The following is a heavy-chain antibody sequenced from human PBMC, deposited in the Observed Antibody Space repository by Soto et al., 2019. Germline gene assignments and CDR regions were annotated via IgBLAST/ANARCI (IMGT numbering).Heavy chain of an antibody. CDR1: GFTFSDYY. V-gene: IGHV3-11*01. J-gene: IGHJ3*02. Sequence: GGSLRLSCAASGFTFSDYYMSWIRQAPGKGLEWVSYISSSGSTIYYADSVKGRFTISRDNAKNSLYLQMNSLRAEDTAVYYSAIDRITMMLGALDIWGQGTMVTVSS. CDR3: AIDRITMMLGALDI. CDR2: ISSSGSTI. D-gene: IGHD3-22*01.